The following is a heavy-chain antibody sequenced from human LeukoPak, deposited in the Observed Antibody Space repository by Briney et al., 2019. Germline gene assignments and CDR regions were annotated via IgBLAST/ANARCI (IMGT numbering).Heavy chain of an antibody. V-gene: IGHV3-23*01. CDR2: IIGGGGST. CDR3: AKDYRPHDFWSGLVDY. J-gene: IGHJ4*02. D-gene: IGHD3-3*01. CDR1: GFPFSSHG. Sequence: GGSLRLSCAASGFPFSSHGMSWVRQAPGKGLEWVSGIIGGGGSTYYADSVKGRFTISRDNSKNTLYLQMNSLRAEDTAVYYCAKDYRPHDFWSGLVDYWGQGTLVTVSS.